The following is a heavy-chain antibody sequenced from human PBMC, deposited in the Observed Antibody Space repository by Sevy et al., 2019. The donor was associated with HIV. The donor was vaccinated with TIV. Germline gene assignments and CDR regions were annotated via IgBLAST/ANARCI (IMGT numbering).Heavy chain of an antibody. CDR2: IIPIFGTA. V-gene: IGHV1-69*06. CDR1: GGTFSSYA. Sequence: ASVKVSCKASGGTFSSYAISWVRQAPGQGLEWMGGIIPIFGTANYAQKFQGRVTITADKSTITAYMELSSLRSEDTAVYYCARSPMGYYYYYYMDVWGKGTTVTVSS. J-gene: IGHJ6*03. CDR3: ARSPMGYYYYYYMDV.